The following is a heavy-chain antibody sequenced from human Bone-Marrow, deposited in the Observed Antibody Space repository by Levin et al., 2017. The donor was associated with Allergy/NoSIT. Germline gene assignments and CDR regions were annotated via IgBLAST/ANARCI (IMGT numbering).Heavy chain of an antibody. V-gene: IGHV3-15*01. Sequence: GGSLRLSCAASGFLFSNGWMTWVRQAPGKGLEWVGRIQTKTDGGTADYAAPVKGRFTISRDDSENMLFLQMNSLKTEDTAVYYCTTIAYGDYIGESYYNYGMEVWGQGTTVTVSS. J-gene: IGHJ6*02. CDR3: TTIAYGDYIGESYYNYGMEV. CDR2: IQTKTDGGTA. D-gene: IGHD4-17*01. CDR1: GFLFSNGW.